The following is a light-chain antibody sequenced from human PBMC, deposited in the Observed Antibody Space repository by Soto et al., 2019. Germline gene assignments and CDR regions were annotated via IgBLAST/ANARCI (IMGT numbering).Light chain of an antibody. V-gene: IGKV1-39*01. CDR3: QQSYNIPRT. Sequence: DIQMTQSPSSLSASVGDRVTISCRASQNISSHLNWYQQKPGKAPELLIHAASTLQSGVPSRFSGGGSGTDFTLTVSSLQPEDFVIYYCQQSYNIPRTFAQGTKVEVK. J-gene: IGKJ1*01. CDR1: QNISSH. CDR2: AAS.